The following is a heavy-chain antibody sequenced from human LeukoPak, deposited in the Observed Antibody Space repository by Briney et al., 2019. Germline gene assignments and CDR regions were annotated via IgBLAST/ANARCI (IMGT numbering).Heavy chain of an antibody. CDR2: ISWNSGSI. CDR1: GFTFSSYW. Sequence: PGGSLRLSCAASGFTFSSYWMSWVRQAPGKGLEWVSGISWNSGSIGYADSVKGRFTISRDNAKNSLYLQMNSLRAEDMALYYCAKGDRYCSSTSCSFFDYWGQGTLVTVSS. J-gene: IGHJ4*02. V-gene: IGHV3-9*03. CDR3: AKGDRYCSSTSCSFFDY. D-gene: IGHD2-2*01.